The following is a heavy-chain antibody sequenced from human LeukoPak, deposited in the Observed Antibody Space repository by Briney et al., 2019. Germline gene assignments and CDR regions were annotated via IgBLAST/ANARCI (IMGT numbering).Heavy chain of an antibody. J-gene: IGHJ4*02. CDR2: INLDGSEK. CDR1: EFTFSGYW. D-gene: IGHD6-13*01. V-gene: IGHV3-7*01. Sequence: PGGSLRLSCAASEFTFSGYWMNWVRRAPGKGPEWVANINLDGSEKHYVDSVKGRFTISRDNAKNSLFLQMNSLRVEDTAVFYCARDGFVGAADYWGQGTLVTVSS. CDR3: ARDGFVGAADY.